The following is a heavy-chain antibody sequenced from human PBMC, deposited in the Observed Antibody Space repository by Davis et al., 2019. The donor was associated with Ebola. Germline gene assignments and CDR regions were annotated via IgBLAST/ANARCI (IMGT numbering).Heavy chain of an antibody. V-gene: IGHV4-34*01. Sequence: SETLSLTCAVYGGSFSGYYWSWIRQPPGTGLEWIGEINHSGSTNYNPSLKSRVTISVATSKNQFSLKLSSVTAADTAVYYCAREWVVPAAIPSYYYYYGMDVWGQGTTVTVSS. CDR3: AREWVVPAAIPSYYYYYGMDV. CDR2: INHSGST. J-gene: IGHJ6*02. D-gene: IGHD2-2*02. CDR1: GGSFSGYY.